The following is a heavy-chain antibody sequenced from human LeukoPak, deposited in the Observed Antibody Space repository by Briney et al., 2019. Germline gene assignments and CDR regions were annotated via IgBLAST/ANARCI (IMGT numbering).Heavy chain of an antibody. Sequence: ASVKVSCKVSGYTLTELSMHWVRQAPGKGLEWMGGFDPEDGETIYAQKFQGRVTMTEDTSTDTAYMELSSLRSEDTAVYYCATARDYYDSSGYSYYFDYWGQGTLVTVSS. D-gene: IGHD3-22*01. V-gene: IGHV1-24*01. J-gene: IGHJ4*02. CDR2: FDPEDGET. CDR1: GYTLTELS. CDR3: ATARDYYDSSGYSYYFDY.